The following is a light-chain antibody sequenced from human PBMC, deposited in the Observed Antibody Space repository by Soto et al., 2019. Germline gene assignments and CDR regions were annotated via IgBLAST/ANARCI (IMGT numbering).Light chain of an antibody. CDR2: EVT. Sequence: QSALTQPPSASGSPGQSVTISCTGTSSDVGGYSYVSWYQQHPGEAPKLMIYEVTKRPSGVPDRFSGAKSGNTASLTVSGLQAEDEADYYCSSYAGSNNLIFCGGTKVTVL. V-gene: IGLV2-8*01. CDR1: SSDVGGYSY. CDR3: SSYAGSNNLI. J-gene: IGLJ2*01.